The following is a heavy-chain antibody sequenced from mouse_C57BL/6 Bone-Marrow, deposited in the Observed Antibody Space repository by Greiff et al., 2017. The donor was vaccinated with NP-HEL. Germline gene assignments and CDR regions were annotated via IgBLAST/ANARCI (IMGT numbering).Heavy chain of an antibody. CDR1: GYSITSGYY. Sequence: VQLKESGPGLVKPSQSLSLTCSVTGYSITSGYYWNWIRQFPGNKLEWMGYISYDGSNNYNPSLKNRISITRDTSKNQFFLTLNSVTTEDTATYYCARDLNWDGNFDYWGQGTTLTVSS. J-gene: IGHJ2*01. CDR2: ISYDGSN. D-gene: IGHD4-1*02. CDR3: ARDLNWDGNFDY. V-gene: IGHV3-6*01.